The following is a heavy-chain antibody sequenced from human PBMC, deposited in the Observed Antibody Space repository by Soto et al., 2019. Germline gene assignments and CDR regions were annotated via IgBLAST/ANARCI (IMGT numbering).Heavy chain of an antibody. V-gene: IGHV3-30*18. CDR1: GFTFSSYG. J-gene: IGHJ4*02. CDR3: AKDKNDYGDYVDY. D-gene: IGHD4-17*01. Sequence: PGGSLRLSCAASGFTFSSYGMHWVRQAPGKGLEWVAVISYDGSNKYYADSVKGRFTISRDNSKNTLYLQMNSLRAEDTAVYYCAKDKNDYGDYVDYWGQGTLVTVSS. CDR2: ISYDGSNK.